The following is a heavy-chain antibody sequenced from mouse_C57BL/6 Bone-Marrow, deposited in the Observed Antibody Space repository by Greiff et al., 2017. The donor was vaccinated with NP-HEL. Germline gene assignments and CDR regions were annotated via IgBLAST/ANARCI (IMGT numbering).Heavy chain of an antibody. CDR1: GYTFTSYG. CDR3: AREGASTMVTTKFAY. CDR2: IYPRSGNT. V-gene: IGHV1-81*01. D-gene: IGHD2-2*01. J-gene: IGHJ3*01. Sequence: QVQLQQSGAELARPGASVKLSCKASGYTFTSYGISWVKQRTGQGLEWIGEIYPRSGNTYYNEKFKGKATLTADKSSSTAYMELRSLTSEDSAVYFCAREGASTMVTTKFAYWGQGTLVTVSA.